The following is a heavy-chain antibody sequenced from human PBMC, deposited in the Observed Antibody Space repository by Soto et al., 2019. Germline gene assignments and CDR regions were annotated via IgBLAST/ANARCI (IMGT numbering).Heavy chain of an antibody. Sequence: GGSLRLSCAASGFTFSSYAMHWVRQAPGKGLEWVAVISYDGSNKYYADSVKGRFTISRDNSKNTLYLQMNSLRAEDTAVYYCARDNLEPYYYDSSGYYEGAFDIWGQGTMVTVSS. CDR1: GFTFSSYA. CDR2: ISYDGSNK. V-gene: IGHV3-30-3*01. CDR3: ARDNLEPYYYDSSGYYEGAFDI. J-gene: IGHJ3*02. D-gene: IGHD3-22*01.